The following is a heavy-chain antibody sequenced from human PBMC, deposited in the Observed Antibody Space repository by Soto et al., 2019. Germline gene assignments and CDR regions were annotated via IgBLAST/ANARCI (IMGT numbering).Heavy chain of an antibody. CDR1: GFTFSSYA. Sequence: QVQLVESGGGVVQPGRSLRLSCAASGFTFSSYAMHWVRQAPGKGLEWVAVISYDGSNKYYADSGKGRFTISRDNSKNTLYLKMNSLRAEDTAVYYCARSGGWGPDEYFQHWGQGTLVTVSS. CDR2: ISYDGSNK. D-gene: IGHD1-26*01. CDR3: ARSGGWGPDEYFQH. J-gene: IGHJ1*01. V-gene: IGHV3-30-3*01.